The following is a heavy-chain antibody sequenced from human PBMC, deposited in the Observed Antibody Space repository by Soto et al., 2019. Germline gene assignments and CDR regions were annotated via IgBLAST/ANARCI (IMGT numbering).Heavy chain of an antibody. CDR2: IIPIFGTA. Sequence: QVQLVQSGAEVKKPGSSVKVSCKASGGTFSSYAISWVRQAPGQGLEWMGVIIPIFGTANYAQKFQGRVTITADESTSTAYMELSSLRSEDTAVYYCAREGGTDLSYYYYGMDVWGQGTTVTVSS. J-gene: IGHJ6*02. V-gene: IGHV1-69*12. CDR3: AREGGTDLSYYYYGMDV. CDR1: GGTFSSYA. D-gene: IGHD3-3*01.